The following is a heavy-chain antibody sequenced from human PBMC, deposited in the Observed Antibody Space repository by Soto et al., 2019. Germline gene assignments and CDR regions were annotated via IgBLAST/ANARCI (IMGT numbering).Heavy chain of an antibody. CDR2: ISGSGGST. J-gene: IGHJ5*02. D-gene: IGHD3-22*01. CDR1: GFTFSSYA. CDR3: ANRAPRREVITSGTWFDP. Sequence: PGGSLRLSCAASGFTFSSYAMSWVRQAPGKGLEWVSAISGSGGSTYYADSVKGRFTISRDNSKNTLYLQTNSLRAEDPAVYYCANRAPRREVITSGTWFDPWGQGTLVTVSS. V-gene: IGHV3-23*01.